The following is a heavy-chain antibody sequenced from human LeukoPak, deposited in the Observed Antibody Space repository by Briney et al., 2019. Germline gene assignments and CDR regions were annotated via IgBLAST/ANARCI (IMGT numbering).Heavy chain of an antibody. J-gene: IGHJ4*02. CDR1: RFTLSRDA. CDR2: INGGGCST. CDR3: ARVEQWSRLPDY. V-gene: IGHV3-23*01. Sequence: PGGTPRLSRAASRFTLSRDAMSWGPQAPGKGLEGVSVINGGGCSTYYADSVKGRVTISRDNSKNTLYLQMNSLRAEDTAVYYCARVEQWSRLPDYWGQGTLVTVSS. D-gene: IGHD6-19*01.